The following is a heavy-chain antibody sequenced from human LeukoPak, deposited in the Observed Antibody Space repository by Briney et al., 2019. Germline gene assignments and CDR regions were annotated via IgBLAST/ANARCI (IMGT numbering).Heavy chain of an antibody. Sequence: GGSLRLSCAASGFTFSSYAMNWVRQAPGKGLEWVSAISGSGGSTYYADSVKGRFTISRDTSKNTLYLQMSSLRAEDTAVYYCAKGRYSTSSGLDYWGQETLVTVSS. J-gene: IGHJ4*02. V-gene: IGHV3-23*01. CDR3: AKGRYSTSSGLDY. D-gene: IGHD6-6*01. CDR2: ISGSGGST. CDR1: GFTFSSYA.